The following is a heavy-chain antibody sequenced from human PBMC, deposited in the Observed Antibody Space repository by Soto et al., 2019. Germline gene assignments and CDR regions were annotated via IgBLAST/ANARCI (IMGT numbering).Heavy chain of an antibody. D-gene: IGHD4-17*01. CDR2: ISDDGSNK. CDR3: ARNDYGTYYFDY. Sequence: PGGSLRLSCAASGLTFSRYAMHWVRQAPGKGLEWVAVISDDGSNKDYADSVKGRFTISRDNSKNTLYLQMNSLRAEDTAVYYCARNDYGTYYFDYWGQGTLVTVSS. J-gene: IGHJ4*02. V-gene: IGHV3-30-3*01. CDR1: GLTFSRYA.